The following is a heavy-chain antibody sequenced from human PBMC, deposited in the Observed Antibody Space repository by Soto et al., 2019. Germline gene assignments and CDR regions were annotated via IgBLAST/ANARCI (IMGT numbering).Heavy chain of an antibody. V-gene: IGHV5-51*01. CDR3: ASPNSPYSGVDV. CDR1: VYILNTYG. J-gene: IGHJ6*02. Sequence: PGEALKVSCNGSVYILNTYGIAWVRQKSGKGLEWMGIIYPADSDARYSPSFQGQVTFSVDKSITTAYLQWSSLKASDTAVYYCASPNSPYSGVDVWGQGTTVTV. CDR2: IYPADSDA.